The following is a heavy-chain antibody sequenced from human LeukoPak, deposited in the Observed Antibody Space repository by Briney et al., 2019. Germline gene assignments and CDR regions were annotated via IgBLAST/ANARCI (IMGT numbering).Heavy chain of an antibody. J-gene: IGHJ4*02. Sequence: ASVKVSCKASGYTFSSYGITWVRQAPGQGLEWMGWISGYNGNTKYAQKVQGRVTMTTATSTSTAYMELRRLTFDDTALYYCARAPWVLGFGDVHKDSNDYWGQGTLVTVSS. V-gene: IGHV1-18*01. CDR2: ISGYNGNT. CDR1: GYTFSSYG. CDR3: ARAPWVLGFGDVHKDSNDY. D-gene: IGHD3-10*01.